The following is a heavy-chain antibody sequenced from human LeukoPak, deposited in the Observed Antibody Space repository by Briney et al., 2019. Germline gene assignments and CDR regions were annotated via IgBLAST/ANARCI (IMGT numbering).Heavy chain of an antibody. CDR3: ARDPRSYGPDY. CDR2: TYYMSKWYS. D-gene: IGHD5-18*01. CDR1: GDSASSNSAA. Sequence: SQTLSLTCAISGDSASSNSAAWKSIRHSPSRGIEWLGRTYYMSKWYSDYALSVKSRITISPDTSKNQFSLHLNSVTPEDTAVYYCARDPRSYGPDYWGQGILVTVSS. V-gene: IGHV6-1*01. J-gene: IGHJ4*02.